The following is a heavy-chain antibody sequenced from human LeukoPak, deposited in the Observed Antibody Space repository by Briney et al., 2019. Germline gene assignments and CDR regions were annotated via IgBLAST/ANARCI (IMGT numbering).Heavy chain of an antibody. J-gene: IGHJ4*02. CDR1: GYTFTSYG. V-gene: IGHV1-18*01. CDR2: ISAYNGNT. Sequence: EASVKVSCKASGYTFTSYGISWVRQAPGQGLEWMGWISAYNGNTNYAQKLQGRVTMTTDTSTSTAYMELRSLRSDDTAVYYCARDHWVVPAAIEYYFDYWGQGTLVTVSS. CDR3: ARDHWVVPAAIEYYFDY. D-gene: IGHD2-2*02.